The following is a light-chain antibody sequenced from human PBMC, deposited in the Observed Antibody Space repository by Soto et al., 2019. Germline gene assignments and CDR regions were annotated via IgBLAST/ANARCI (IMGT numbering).Light chain of an antibody. CDR2: GAS. CDR1: QSVSNNY. Sequence: EIVLTQSPGTLSLSPGEGATLSCRASQSVSNNYLAWYQQKPGQAPRLLIYGASNRATGIPGRFSGSGSGTDFTLTISRLEPEDFAVYYCQQYGSSGTFGQGTKVDI. CDR3: QQYGSSGT. J-gene: IGKJ1*01. V-gene: IGKV3-20*01.